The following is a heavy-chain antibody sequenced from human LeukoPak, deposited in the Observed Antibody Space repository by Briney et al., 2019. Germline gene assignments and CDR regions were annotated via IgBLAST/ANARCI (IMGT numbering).Heavy chain of an antibody. J-gene: IGHJ4*02. D-gene: IGHD3-10*01. V-gene: IGHV4-39*07. CDR1: GGSISSSSYY. CDR2: IYYSGST. CDR3: AREGLWFGELYYFDY. Sequence: NPSETLSLTCTVSGGSISSSSYYWGWIRQPPGKGLAWIGSIYYSGSTYYNPSLKSRVTISVDTSKNQFSLKLSSVTAADTAVYYCAREGLWFGELYYFDYWGQGTLVTVSS.